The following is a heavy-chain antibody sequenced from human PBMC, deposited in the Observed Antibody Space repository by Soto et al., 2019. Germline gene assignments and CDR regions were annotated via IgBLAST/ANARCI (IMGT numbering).Heavy chain of an antibody. J-gene: IGHJ4*02. CDR2: SRNKANSYTT. CDR1: GFTFSDHY. Sequence: GGSLRLCCAASGFTFSDHYMDWVRQAPGTGLEWVGRSRNKANSYTTEYAASVKGRFTISRDDSKNSLYLQMNSLKTEDTAVYFCSTSYSGGYQYLDFWGQGILVTVSS. D-gene: IGHD1-26*01. CDR3: STSYSGGYQYLDF. V-gene: IGHV3-72*01.